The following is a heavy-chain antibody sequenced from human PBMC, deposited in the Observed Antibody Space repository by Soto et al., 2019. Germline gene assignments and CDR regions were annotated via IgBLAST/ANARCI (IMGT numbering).Heavy chain of an antibody. CDR3: ARAGCDGGSCYTLVGLRYGMDV. V-gene: IGHV3-30-3*01. CDR2: ISYDGNNK. Sequence: QVQLVESGGGVVQPGRSLRLSCAASGFIFSSYAMYWVRQAPGKGLEWVAVISYDGNNKYYADSVKGRFTISRENPRNTLYLQMNSLRAEDPAVYYCARAGCDGGSCYTLVGLRYGMDVWGQGTTVTVSS. J-gene: IGHJ6*02. D-gene: IGHD2-15*01. CDR1: GFIFSSYA.